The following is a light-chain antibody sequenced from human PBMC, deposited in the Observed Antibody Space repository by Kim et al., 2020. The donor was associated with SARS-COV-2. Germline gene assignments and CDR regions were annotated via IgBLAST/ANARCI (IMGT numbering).Light chain of an antibody. CDR2: DAS. CDR3: QQYNSYCT. Sequence: DIQMTQSPSTLSASVGDRVTITCRASQSVSSWLAWYQQKPGKAPKLLIYDASSLESGVPSRFSGSGSGTDFTLTISSLQPDDFATYYCQQYNSYCTFGQGTKVDIK. V-gene: IGKV1-5*01. CDR1: QSVSSW. J-gene: IGKJ1*01.